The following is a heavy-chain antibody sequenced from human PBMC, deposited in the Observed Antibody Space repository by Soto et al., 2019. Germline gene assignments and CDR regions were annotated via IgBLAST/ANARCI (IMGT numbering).Heavy chain of an antibody. CDR1: GFTFSSYG. CDR3: ARDMLVRGVMAYYFDY. CDR2: MWYDGSNK. V-gene: IGHV3-33*01. Sequence: PGESLRLSCAASGFTFSSYGMHWVRQAPGKGLEWVAVMWYDGSNKYYADSVKGRFTISRDNSKNTLYLQMNSLRAEDTAVYYCARDMLVRGVMAYYFDYWGQGTLVTVSS. J-gene: IGHJ4*02. D-gene: IGHD3-10*01.